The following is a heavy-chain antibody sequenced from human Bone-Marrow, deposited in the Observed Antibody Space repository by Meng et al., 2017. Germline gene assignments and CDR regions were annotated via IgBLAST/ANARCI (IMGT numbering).Heavy chain of an antibody. CDR2: IYHDGST. V-gene: IGHV4-4*02. CDR1: GASIGSSHW. Sequence: EAGPGSVKPSGTLSLTCAVSGASIGSSHWWGWVRQPPGKGLEWIGEIYHDGSTNYTPSLKSRVTISVDKSKNQFSLKLSSVTAADTAVYYCARAAYDIWSGYAPWGQGSLVTVSS. CDR3: ARAAYDIWSGYAP. D-gene: IGHD3-3*01. J-gene: IGHJ5*02.